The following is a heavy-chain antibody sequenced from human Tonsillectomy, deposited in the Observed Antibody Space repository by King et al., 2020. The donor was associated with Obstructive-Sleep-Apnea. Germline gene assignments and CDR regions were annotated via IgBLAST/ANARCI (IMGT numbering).Heavy chain of an antibody. D-gene: IGHD6-19*01. J-gene: IGHJ4*02. Sequence: VQLVESGGALVQPGGSLRLSCVGSGFTFSNYGMNWVRQAPGKGLEWVANIRQDGSDKYYVDSVKGRFTISRDNVKNSLYLQMNRLRAEDTAVYYCARSLMAGYASGWFGVPGEYWGQGTLVTVSS. V-gene: IGHV3-7*03. CDR1: GFTFSNYG. CDR2: IRQDGSDK. CDR3: ARSLMAGYASGWFGVPGEY.